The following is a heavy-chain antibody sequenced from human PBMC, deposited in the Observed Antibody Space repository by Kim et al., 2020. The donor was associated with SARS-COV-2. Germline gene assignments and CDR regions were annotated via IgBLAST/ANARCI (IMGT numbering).Heavy chain of an antibody. V-gene: IGHV3-74*01. J-gene: IGHJ6*02. D-gene: IGHD5-18*01. CDR3: ARLSRGYSYAYYYYYYGMDV. Sequence: RFTISRDNAKNTLYLQMNSLRAEDTAVYYCARLSRGYSYAYYYYYYGMDVWGQGTTVTVSS.